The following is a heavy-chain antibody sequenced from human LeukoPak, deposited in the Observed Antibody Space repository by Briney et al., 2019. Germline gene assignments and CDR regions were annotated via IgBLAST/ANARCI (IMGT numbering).Heavy chain of an antibody. CDR2: FDPEDGET. V-gene: IGHV1-24*01. J-gene: IGHJ3*02. CDR1: GCTLTELS. CDR3: ATSERLVRGVIKSPLMRSPRDAFDI. D-gene: IGHD3-10*01. Sequence: ASVKVSCKVSGCTLTELSMHWVRQAPGKGLEWMGGFDPEDGETIYAQKFQGRVTMTEDTSTDTAYMELSSLRSEDTAVYYCATSERLVRGVIKSPLMRSPRDAFDIWGQGTMVTVSS.